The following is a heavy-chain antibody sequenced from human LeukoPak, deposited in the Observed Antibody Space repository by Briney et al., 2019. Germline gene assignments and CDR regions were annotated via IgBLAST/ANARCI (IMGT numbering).Heavy chain of an antibody. CDR3: AKGSGSGWYGWFAP. J-gene: IGHJ5*02. V-gene: IGHV3-23*01. Sequence: GGSLRLSCAVSGITLSNYGMSWVRQAPGKGLEWVSTIDANGGATYYADSVKGRFTISRDNSKDTFYLQMNSLRAEDTAVYFCAKGSGSGWYGWFAPWGQGTLVTVSS. D-gene: IGHD6-19*01. CDR2: IDANGGAT. CDR1: GITLSNYG.